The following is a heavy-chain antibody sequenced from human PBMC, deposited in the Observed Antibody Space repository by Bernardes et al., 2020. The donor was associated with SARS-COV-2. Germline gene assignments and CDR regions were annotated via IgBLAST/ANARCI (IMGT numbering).Heavy chain of an antibody. D-gene: IGHD6-19*01. J-gene: IGHJ4*02. V-gene: IGHV1-2*02. CDR2: INPYTGGT. Sequence: ASVKVSCKASGYSFTGFYMHWVRQAPGQGLEWLGWINPYTGGTNYAQKFKDRVTMTRDTSITTAYMELSSLRSDDTAVYYCAKPVQWLVGFDYWGPGTLVTVSS. CDR3: AKPVQWLVGFDY. CDR1: GYSFTGFY.